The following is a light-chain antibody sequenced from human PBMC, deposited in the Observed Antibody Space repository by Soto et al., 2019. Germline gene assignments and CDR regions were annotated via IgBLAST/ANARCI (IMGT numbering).Light chain of an antibody. V-gene: IGKV1-9*01. CDR2: APS. CDR3: QHLAIYPRT. J-gene: IGKJ1*01. CDR1: QDINSY. Sequence: DIQLTQSPSFLSASVGDRVTITCRASQDINSYLAWYQQKPGKAPNLLIYAPSTVQSAVPSRFSGGGSGTEFTLTISSLQPEDCATYYGQHLAIYPRTFGQGTRV.